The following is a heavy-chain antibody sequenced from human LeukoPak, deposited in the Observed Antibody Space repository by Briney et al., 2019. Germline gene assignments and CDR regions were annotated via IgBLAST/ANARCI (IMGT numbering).Heavy chain of an antibody. Sequence: KISCKGSGYKFSNYWIAWVLQMPGKGLEWMGIIYPDDADTRYSLSFQGQVIISADKSINTAYLQWGTLKASDTAMYYCARPNITNYYDRSGYDGFDFWGQGTMVTVSS. V-gene: IGHV5-51*01. CDR1: GYKFSNYW. CDR3: ARPNITNYYDRSGYDGFDF. D-gene: IGHD3-22*01. CDR2: IYPDDADT. J-gene: IGHJ3*01.